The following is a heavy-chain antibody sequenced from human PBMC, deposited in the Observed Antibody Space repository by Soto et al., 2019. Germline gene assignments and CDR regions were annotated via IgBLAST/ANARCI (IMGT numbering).Heavy chain of an antibody. Sequence: EVQLLESGGGLVQPGGSLRLSCAASGFTFSSYAMSWVRQAPGKGLEWVSAISGIGGSTYYADTVKGRFTISRDNSKNTLYLQMNSLTAEDTAVYYCAKDREEVRFLEWLAHYYFYLDVWGKGTTVTVSS. V-gene: IGHV3-23*01. D-gene: IGHD3-3*01. CDR1: GFTFSSYA. J-gene: IGHJ6*03. CDR3: AKDREEVRFLEWLAHYYFYLDV. CDR2: ISGIGGST.